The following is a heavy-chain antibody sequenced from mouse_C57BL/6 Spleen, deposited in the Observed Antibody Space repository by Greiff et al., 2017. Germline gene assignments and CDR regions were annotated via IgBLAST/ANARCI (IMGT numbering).Heavy chain of an antibody. D-gene: IGHD3-2*02. Sequence: EVNVVESGGGLVKPGGSLKLSCAASGFTFSDYGMHWVRQAPEKGLEWVAYISSGSSTIYYADTVKGRFTISRDNAKNTLFLQRTSLRSEDTAMYYCATLPQVFYAMDYWGQGTSVTVSS. CDR2: ISSGSSTI. CDR3: ATLPQVFYAMDY. J-gene: IGHJ4*01. CDR1: GFTFSDYG. V-gene: IGHV5-17*01.